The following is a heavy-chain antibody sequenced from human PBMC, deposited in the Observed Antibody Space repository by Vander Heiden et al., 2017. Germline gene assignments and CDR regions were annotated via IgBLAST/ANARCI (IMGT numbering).Heavy chain of an antibody. J-gene: IGHJ4*02. D-gene: IGHD5-12*01. V-gene: IGHV3-21*01. Sequence: EAKPVDSGGGLFKPAGSRGPSCAASGSPFGSYSINWVRRARGKGLEWVSSISSSSSYIYYADSVKDRFTIYRDNAKNSLYLHMNSLRAEGTAVYYCARDSGYDLGNDYWGQGTLVTVSS. CDR3: ARDSGYDLGNDY. CDR2: ISSSSSYI. CDR1: GSPFGSYS.